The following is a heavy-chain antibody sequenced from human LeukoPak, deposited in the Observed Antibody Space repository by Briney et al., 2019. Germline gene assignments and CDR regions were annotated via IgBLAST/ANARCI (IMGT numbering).Heavy chain of an antibody. V-gene: IGHV1-8*01. Sequence: ASVKVSCKASGYTFTCYDINWVRQATGQGLEWMGWMNPNSGNTGYAQKFQGRVTMTRNTSISTAYMELSSLRSEDTAVYYCARASQTLEYDSSGYNFDYWGQGTLVTVSS. D-gene: IGHD3-22*01. CDR2: MNPNSGNT. J-gene: IGHJ4*02. CDR1: GYTFTCYD. CDR3: ARASQTLEYDSSGYNFDY.